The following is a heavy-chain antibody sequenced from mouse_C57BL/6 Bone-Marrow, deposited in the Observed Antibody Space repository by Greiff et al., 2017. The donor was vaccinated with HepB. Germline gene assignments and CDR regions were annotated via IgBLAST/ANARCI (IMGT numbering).Heavy chain of an antibody. CDR2: IWSGGST. J-gene: IGHJ1*03. V-gene: IGHV2-2*01. CDR1: GFSLTSYG. CDR3: ARNLDILGGYFDV. Sequence: VQRVESGPGLVQPSQRLSITCTVSGFSLTSYGVHWVRQSPGKGLEWLGVIWSGGSTDYNAAFISRLSISKDNSKSQVFFKMNSLQADDTAIYYCARNLDILGGYFDVWGTGTTVTVSS. D-gene: IGHD4-1*01.